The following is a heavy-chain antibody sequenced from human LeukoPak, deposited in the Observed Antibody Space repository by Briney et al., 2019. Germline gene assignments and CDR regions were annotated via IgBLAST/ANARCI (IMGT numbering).Heavy chain of an antibody. V-gene: IGHV3-30*18. CDR2: ISYDGSNK. Sequence: GGSLRLSCAASGFTFSSYGMHWVRQAPGKGLEWVAVISYDGSNKYYADSVKGRFTISRDNSKNTLYLQMNSLRAEDTAVYYCANGPYSSSSEDGDYWGQGTLVTVSS. CDR1: GFTFSSYG. CDR3: ANGPYSSSSEDGDY. J-gene: IGHJ4*02. D-gene: IGHD6-6*01.